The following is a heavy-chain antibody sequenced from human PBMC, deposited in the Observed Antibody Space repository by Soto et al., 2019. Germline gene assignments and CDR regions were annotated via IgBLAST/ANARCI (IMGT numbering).Heavy chain of an antibody. CDR3: ASSYGSGSRAFDY. Sequence: QVHLVQSGAEVKRPGSSVKVSCKASGDTFNFYSINWVRQAPGLGLEWMGRVNPIVSMSNYAQKFQGRVTVAAGKSTCTAYMELSRLRSEDTAISDCASSYGSGSRAFDYWGQGALVPVSS. V-gene: IGHV1-69*02. CDR1: GDTFNFYS. D-gene: IGHD3-10*01. CDR2: VNPIVSMS. J-gene: IGHJ4*02.